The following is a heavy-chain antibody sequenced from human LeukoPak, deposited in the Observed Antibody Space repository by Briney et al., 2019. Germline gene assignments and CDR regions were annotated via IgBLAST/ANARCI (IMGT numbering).Heavy chain of an antibody. D-gene: IGHD4-17*01. V-gene: IGHV5-51*01. CDR2: IHSADSNT. CDR1: GYSFTNYW. CDR3: ARKYGYYFDY. Sequence: GESLKISCKDSGYSFTNYWIGWVRQMPGKGLEWMGIIHSADSNTKYSPSFQGQVTISADKSISTAYLQWSGLKASDSAMYYCARKYGYYFDYWGQGTLVAVSS. J-gene: IGHJ4*02.